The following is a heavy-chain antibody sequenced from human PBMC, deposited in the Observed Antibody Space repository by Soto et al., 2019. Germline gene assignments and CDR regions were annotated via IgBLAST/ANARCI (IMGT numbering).Heavy chain of an antibody. CDR1: GFTFSNYG. J-gene: IGHJ3*02. D-gene: IGHD7-27*01. Sequence: QVQLVESGGGVVQPGRSLRLSCAASGFTFSNYGMHWVRQAPGKGLEGVAVIWDGGSNEYYTDSVKGPFTISRANSKNKPSLTMNSVRIEDTVAFFCARTSGGHRTGEAFDIWGKGTMVTVSS. V-gene: IGHV3-33*01. CDR3: ARTSGGHRTGEAFDI. CDR2: IWDGGSNE.